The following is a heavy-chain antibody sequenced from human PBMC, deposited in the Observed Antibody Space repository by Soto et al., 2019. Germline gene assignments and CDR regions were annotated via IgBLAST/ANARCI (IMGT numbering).Heavy chain of an antibody. J-gene: IGHJ4*02. D-gene: IGHD6-19*01. V-gene: IGHV3-7*01. CDR2: IKQDGSEK. Sequence: PGGSLRLSCAASGFTFISYWIIWFRQAPGKGLEWVANIKQDGSEKYYVDSVKGRFTISRDNAKNSLYLQMNSLRAEDTAVYYCARVRSSGWFRYWGQGTLVTVSS. CDR1: GFTFISYW. CDR3: ARVRSSGWFRY.